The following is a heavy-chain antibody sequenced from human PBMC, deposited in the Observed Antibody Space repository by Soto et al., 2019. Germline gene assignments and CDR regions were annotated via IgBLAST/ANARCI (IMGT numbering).Heavy chain of an antibody. V-gene: IGHV3-64D*06. Sequence: PGGSLRLSCSASGFSFSTSAMHWVRQAPGKRPEYVSSISSNGDDTYYARSVGGRFTISRDNSKNTLSLQMNSLRTEDAAVYYCVRRDIWYSYWGQGTLVTVSS. CDR2: ISSNGDDT. D-gene: IGHD2-21*02. CDR3: VRRDIWYSY. CDR1: GFSFSTSA. J-gene: IGHJ4*02.